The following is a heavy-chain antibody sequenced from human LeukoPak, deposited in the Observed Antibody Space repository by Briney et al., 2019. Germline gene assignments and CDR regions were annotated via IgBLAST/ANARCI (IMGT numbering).Heavy chain of an antibody. CDR3: ARGNRDPSGFYFYYGMDV. CDR2: ISWDSRNI. J-gene: IGHJ6*02. V-gene: IGHV3-9*01. CDR1: GFTFDDYA. D-gene: IGHD6-19*01. Sequence: GGSLRLSCAASGFTFDDYAMFWVRQAPGKGLEWVSGISWDSRNIGYAASVKGRFTTSRDNGKNSLYLQMNSLRPDDTALYYCARGNRDPSGFYFYYGMDVWGPGSTVTVSS.